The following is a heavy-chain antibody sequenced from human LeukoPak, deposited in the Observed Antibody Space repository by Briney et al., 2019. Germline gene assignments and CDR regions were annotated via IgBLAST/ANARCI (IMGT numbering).Heavy chain of an antibody. D-gene: IGHD2-15*01. CDR2: INHSGST. V-gene: IGHV4-34*01. J-gene: IGHJ4*02. CDR1: GGSFSGYY. Sequence: SETLSLTCAVYGGSFSGYYWSWIRQPPGKGLEWIGEINHSGSTNYNPSLKSRVTISVDTPKNQFSLKLSSVTAADTAVYYCARHCSGGSCYSGGKNYFDYWGQGTLVTVSS. CDR3: ARHCSGGSCYSGGKNYFDY.